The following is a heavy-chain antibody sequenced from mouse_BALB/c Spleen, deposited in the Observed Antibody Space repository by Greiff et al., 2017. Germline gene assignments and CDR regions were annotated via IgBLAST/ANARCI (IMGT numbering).Heavy chain of an antibody. CDR2: ISSGGSYT. J-gene: IGHJ3*01. CDR3: ARQSRGAYDYGAWFAY. V-gene: IGHV5-6*02. CDR1: GFTFSSYG. Sequence: DVMLVESGGDLVKPGGSLKLSCAASGFTFSSYGMSWVRQTPDKRLAWVATISSGGSYTYYPDSVKGRFTISRDNAKNTLYLQMSSLKSEDTAMYYCARQSRGAYDYGAWFAYWGQGTLVTVSA. D-gene: IGHD2-4*01.